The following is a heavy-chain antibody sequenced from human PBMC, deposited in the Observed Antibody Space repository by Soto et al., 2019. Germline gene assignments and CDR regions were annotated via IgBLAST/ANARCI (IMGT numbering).Heavy chain of an antibody. D-gene: IGHD6-19*01. CDR1: GYTFTGYY. Sequence: ASVKVSCKASGYTFTGYYMHWVRQAPGQGLEWMGIINPSGGSTSYAQKFQGRVTMTRDTSTSTVYMELSSLRSEDTAVYYCAKDSSGWYSDYWGQGALVTVSS. CDR2: INPSGGST. CDR3: AKDSSGWYSDY. V-gene: IGHV1-46*01. J-gene: IGHJ4*02.